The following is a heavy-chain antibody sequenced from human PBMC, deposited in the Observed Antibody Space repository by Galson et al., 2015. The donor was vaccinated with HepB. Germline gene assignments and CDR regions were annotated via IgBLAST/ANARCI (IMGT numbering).Heavy chain of an antibody. V-gene: IGHV3-7*01. J-gene: IGHJ6*02. CDR2: INKDGSEK. CDR1: GFTFSNYW. CDR3: ARAMDV. Sequence: SLRLSCAASGFTFSNYWMNWVRQAPGKGLEWVANINKDGSEKYYVDSVKGRFTISRDNAKNSVYLQMNSLRAEDTAVYYCARAMDVWAQGTTVTVSS.